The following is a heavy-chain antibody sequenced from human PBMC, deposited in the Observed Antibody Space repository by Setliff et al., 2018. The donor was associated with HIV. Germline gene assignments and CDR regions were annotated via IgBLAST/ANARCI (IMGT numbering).Heavy chain of an antibody. CDR2: IWYDGSNK. J-gene: IGHJ4*02. Sequence: TFSSYGMHWVRQVPGKGLEWVAVIWYDGSNKYYADSVRGRFIISRDNSKSTVFLQMNSLRAEDTAVYYCARDPHYYDSSGYYWDYWGQGALVTVSS. V-gene: IGHV3-33*01. CDR1: TFSSYG. CDR3: ARDPHYYDSSGYYWDY. D-gene: IGHD3-22*01.